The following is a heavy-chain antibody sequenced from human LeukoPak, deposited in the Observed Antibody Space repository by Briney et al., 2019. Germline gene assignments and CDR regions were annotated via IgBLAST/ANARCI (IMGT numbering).Heavy chain of an antibody. CDR3: AKGYRLTMVRGNWLDP. Sequence: GGSLRLSCAASGFTFSSYAMSWVRQAPGKGLEWVSAISGSGGSTYYADSVKGRFTISRDNSKNTLYLQMNSLRAEDTAVYYCAKGYRLTMVRGNWLDPWGQGTLVTVSS. J-gene: IGHJ5*02. D-gene: IGHD3-10*01. CDR2: ISGSGGST. V-gene: IGHV3-23*01. CDR1: GFTFSSYA.